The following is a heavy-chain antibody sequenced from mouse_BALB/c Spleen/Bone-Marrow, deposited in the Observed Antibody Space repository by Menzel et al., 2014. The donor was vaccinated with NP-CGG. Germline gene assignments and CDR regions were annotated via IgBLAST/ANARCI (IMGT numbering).Heavy chain of an antibody. V-gene: IGHV1-18*01. CDR1: GYSFTGYT. Sequence: VQLQQSGPELVKPGASMKISCKASGYSFTGYTMNWVKQSHGKNLEWIGLINPYNGGTSYNQKFKGKATLTVDKSSSTAYMELPSLTSEDSAVYYCARDYYGSSYGFAYWGQGTLVTVSA. CDR2: INPYNGGT. D-gene: IGHD1-1*01. CDR3: ARDYYGSSYGFAY. J-gene: IGHJ3*01.